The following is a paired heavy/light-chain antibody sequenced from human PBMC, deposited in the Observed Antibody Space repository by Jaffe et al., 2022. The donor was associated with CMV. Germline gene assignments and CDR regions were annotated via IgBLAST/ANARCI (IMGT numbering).Light chain of an antibody. J-gene: IGLJ3*02. Sequence: NFMLTQPHSVSESPGKTVTISCTRSSGSIASNYVQWYQQRPGSAPTTVIYEDNQRPSGVPDRFSGSIDRSSNSASLTISGLKTEDEADYYCQSYDSSNQVFGGGTKLTVL. CDR1: SGSIASNY. CDR3: QSYDSSNQV. V-gene: IGLV6-57*04. CDR2: EDN.
Heavy chain of an antibody. J-gene: IGHJ6*02. V-gene: IGHV3-7*01. CDR3: ASFPGYNFGHHVYYGMDV. CDR1: GFTFSSYC. Sequence: EVQLVESGGGLVQPGGSLRLSCAASGFTFSSYCMSWVRQAPGKGLEWVANIKPDGSEKYYVDSVRGRFTISRDNAKNSLYLQMDSLRAEDTAVYYCASFPGYNFGHHVYYGMDVWGQGTTVTVSS. CDR2: IKPDGSEK. D-gene: IGHD1-1*01.